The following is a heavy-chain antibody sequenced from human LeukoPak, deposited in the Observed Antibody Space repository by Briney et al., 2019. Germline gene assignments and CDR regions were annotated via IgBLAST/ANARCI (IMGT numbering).Heavy chain of an antibody. CDR3: AGSGVSSSTSYIAF. V-gene: IGHV3-21*01. Sequence: PGGSLRLSCAASGFTFSTYAMNWVRQAPGEGLKWVSCITGDSAYIYYADSVKGRFTMSRDNAKSSLYLQLKSLRSEDTAVYYCAGSGVSSSTSYIAFWGQGPLVTASS. D-gene: IGHD2-2*01. CDR2: ITGDSAYI. CDR1: GFTFSTYA. J-gene: IGHJ4*02.